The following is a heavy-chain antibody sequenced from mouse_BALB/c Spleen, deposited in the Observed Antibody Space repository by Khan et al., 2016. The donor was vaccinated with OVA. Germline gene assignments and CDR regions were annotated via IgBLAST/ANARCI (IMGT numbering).Heavy chain of an antibody. CDR2: IWADGST. CDR1: GFSLTGYG. Sequence: VELVESGPGLVAPSQSLSITCTVSGFSLTGYGVNWVRQPPGKGLEWLGMIWADGSTDYYSALKCRQIHSKVNAKSQVFLKMNSLQTDDTARYYCARAYYGNYREAMDYWGQGTSVTVSS. V-gene: IGHV2-6-7*01. CDR3: ARAYYGNYREAMDY. D-gene: IGHD2-10*01. J-gene: IGHJ4*01.